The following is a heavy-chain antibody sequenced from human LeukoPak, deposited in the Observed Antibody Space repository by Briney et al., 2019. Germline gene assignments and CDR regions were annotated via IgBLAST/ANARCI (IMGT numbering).Heavy chain of an antibody. CDR1: GFTFSSCG. V-gene: IGHV3-33*07. J-gene: IGHJ4*02. Sequence: GSLRLSCAASGFTFSSCGMYWVRQAPGKGLEWVAVIWHDGSSEFYADSVKGRFSISRDDSKNTLYLQMNSLRAEDTALYYCARDSRGGWSGYFDYWGQGTLVTVSS. CDR3: ARDSRGGWSGYFDY. CDR2: IWHDGSSE. D-gene: IGHD6-19*01.